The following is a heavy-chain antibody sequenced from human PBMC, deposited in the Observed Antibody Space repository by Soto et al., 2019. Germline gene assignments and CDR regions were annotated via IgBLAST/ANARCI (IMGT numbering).Heavy chain of an antibody. CDR3: ATRSDYRYGFSFDY. CDR1: GGSISSSTYY. CDR2: FYYSGST. D-gene: IGHD5-18*01. J-gene: IGHJ4*02. Sequence: TLSLTCSVSGGSISSSTYYWGWIRQPPGKGLEWIGSFYYSGSTYYNPSLKSRVTISVDASKNQFSLRLSSVTAADTAVYYCATRSDYRYGFSFDYWGQGTLVTVYS. V-gene: IGHV4-39*01.